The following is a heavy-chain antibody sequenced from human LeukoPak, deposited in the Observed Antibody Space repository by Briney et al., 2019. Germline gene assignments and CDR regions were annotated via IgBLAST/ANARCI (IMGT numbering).Heavy chain of an antibody. Sequence: ASVKVSCKASGYTFTGYYMHWVRQAPGQGLEWMGWINPNSGNTNYAQKLQGRVAMTTDTSTSTAYMELRSLRSDDTAVYYCARDSAAFWSVPYYFDYWGQGTLVTVSS. J-gene: IGHJ4*02. V-gene: IGHV1-18*04. CDR1: GYTFTGYY. CDR2: INPNSGNT. D-gene: IGHD3-3*01. CDR3: ARDSAAFWSVPYYFDY.